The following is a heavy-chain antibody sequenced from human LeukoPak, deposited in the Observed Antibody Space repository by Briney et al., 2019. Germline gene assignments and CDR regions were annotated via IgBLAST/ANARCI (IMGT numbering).Heavy chain of an antibody. CDR1: GGSISSYF. J-gene: IGHJ3*02. V-gene: IGHV4-59*01. D-gene: IGHD6-13*01. CDR3: ARDLYSSSWYAFDI. Sequence: SETLSLTCTVSGGSISSYFWNWIRQPPGKGLEWIGYIYYSGSTNYNPSLKSRVTISVDTSKNQFSLKLSSVTAADTAVYYCARDLYSSSWYAFDIWGQGTMVTVSS. CDR2: IYYSGST.